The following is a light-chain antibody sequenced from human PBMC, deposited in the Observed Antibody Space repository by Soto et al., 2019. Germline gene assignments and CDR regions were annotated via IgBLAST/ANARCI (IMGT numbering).Light chain of an antibody. CDR1: QTVRTY. J-gene: IGKJ5*01. Sequence: DIQMTQSPSSLSASVGDRVTIRCRASQTVRTYLDWYQQKPGKAPILLIYAAASLPSAVPPRFTGAGSETDFTLTISSLQPGDFGTYYCQQTYSTPITFGQGTRLEIK. CDR2: AAA. CDR3: QQTYSTPIT. V-gene: IGKV1-39*01.